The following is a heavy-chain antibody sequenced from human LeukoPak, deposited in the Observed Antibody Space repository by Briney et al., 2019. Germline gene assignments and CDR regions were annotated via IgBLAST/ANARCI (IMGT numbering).Heavy chain of an antibody. D-gene: IGHD1-26*01. J-gene: IGHJ4*02. V-gene: IGHV3-23*01. CDR1: GFIFSSHA. Sequence: PGGSLRLSCAASGFIFSSHAMSWVRQAPGKGLEWVSAISGSGGSTYYADSVKGRFTISRDNSKNTLYLQMNSLRAEDTAAYYCAKNPLRIVGAEGGYWGQGTLVTVSS. CDR2: ISGSGGST. CDR3: AKNPLRIVGAEGGY.